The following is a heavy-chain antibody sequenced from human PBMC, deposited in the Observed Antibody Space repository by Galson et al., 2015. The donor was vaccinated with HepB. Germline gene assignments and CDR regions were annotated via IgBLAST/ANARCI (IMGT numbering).Heavy chain of an antibody. CDR3: ARLDDILTGYYNI. CDR1: GGSFSGYY. J-gene: IGHJ4*02. Sequence: SETLSLTCAVYGGSFSGYYWTWIRQPPEKGLEWIGEINHRGGTKYKPSLKSRVTISVDTSRNQFSLRLTSVTAADTAVYYCARLDDILTGYYNIWGQGTLVTVSS. CDR2: INHRGGT. D-gene: IGHD3-9*01. V-gene: IGHV4-34*01.